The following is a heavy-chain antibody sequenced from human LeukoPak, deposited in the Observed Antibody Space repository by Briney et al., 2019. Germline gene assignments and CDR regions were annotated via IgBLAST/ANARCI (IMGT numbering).Heavy chain of an antibody. CDR3: ATPPTVTRNY. V-gene: IGHV3-7*03. D-gene: IGHD4-17*01. J-gene: IGHJ4*02. CDR1: GFTFSSYS. CDR2: IKQDGSEK. Sequence: PGGSLRLSCAASGFTFSSYSMNWVRQAPGKGLEWVANIKQDGSEKYYVDSVKGRFTISRDNSKNTLYLQMNSLRAEDTAVYYCATPPTVTRNYWGQGTLVTVSS.